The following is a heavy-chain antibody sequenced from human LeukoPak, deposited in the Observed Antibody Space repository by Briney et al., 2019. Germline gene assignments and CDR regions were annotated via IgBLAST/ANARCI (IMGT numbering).Heavy chain of an antibody. D-gene: IGHD4-17*01. V-gene: IGHV3-30*18. CDR1: GFTFSSYG. Sequence: GSLRLSCAASGFTFSSYGMHWVRQAPGKGLEGVAVISYDGSKKYYADSVKGRFTISRDNSKNTLYLQMNSLSAEDTAVYYCAKLTTADYGDYFDYWGQGTLVTVSS. CDR3: AKLTTADYGDYFDY. J-gene: IGHJ4*02. CDR2: ISYDGSKK.